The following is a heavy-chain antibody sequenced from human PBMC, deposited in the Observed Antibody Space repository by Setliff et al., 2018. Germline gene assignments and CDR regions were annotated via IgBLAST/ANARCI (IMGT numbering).Heavy chain of an antibody. CDR1: GYTFTNYG. Sequence: ASVKVSCKTSGYTFTNYGITWVRQAPGQGLEWMGWINNYSFKTNYPQKFLGRVTVTIDTSTNTVFMELRNLRPDDTAIYYCARDGGGYCATTSCFHFDYWGQGTQVTVSS. V-gene: IGHV1-18*01. D-gene: IGHD2-15*01. CDR2: INNYSFKT. J-gene: IGHJ4*02. CDR3: ARDGGGYCATTSCFHFDY.